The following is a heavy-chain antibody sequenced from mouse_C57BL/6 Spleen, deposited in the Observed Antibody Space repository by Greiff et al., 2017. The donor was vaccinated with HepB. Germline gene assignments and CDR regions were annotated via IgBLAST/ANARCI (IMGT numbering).Heavy chain of an antibody. Sequence: DVQLVESGEGLVKPGGSLKLSCAASGFTFSSYAMSWVRQTPEKRLEWVAYISSGGDYIYYAETVKGRFTISRDNARNTLYLQMSSLKSEDTAMYYCTRGGSNYFDYWGQGTTLTVSS. J-gene: IGHJ2*01. CDR2: ISSGGDYI. D-gene: IGHD1-1*02. CDR1: GFTFSSYA. CDR3: TRGGSNYFDY. V-gene: IGHV5-9-1*02.